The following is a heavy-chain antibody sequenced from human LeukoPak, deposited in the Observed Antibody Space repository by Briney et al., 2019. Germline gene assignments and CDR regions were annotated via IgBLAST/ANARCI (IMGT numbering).Heavy chain of an antibody. V-gene: IGHV5-51*01. CDR1: GYSFTSYW. D-gene: IGHD3-10*01. CDR2: IYPGDSDT. CDR3: ASSPVVRGVTPWEAFDI. J-gene: IGHJ3*02. Sequence: GESLQISCKGSGYSFTSYWIGWVRQMPGKGLEWMGIIYPGDSDTRYSPSFQGQVTISADKSISTAYLQWSSLKASDTAMYYCASSPVVRGVTPWEAFDIWGQGTMVTVSS.